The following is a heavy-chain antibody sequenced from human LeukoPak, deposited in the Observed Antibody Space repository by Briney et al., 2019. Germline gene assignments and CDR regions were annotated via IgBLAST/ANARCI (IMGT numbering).Heavy chain of an antibody. D-gene: IGHD3-22*01. CDR1: GFTFSTYA. CDR3: ARCSDSDCYDY. Sequence: PGGSLRLSCAASGFTFSTYAMHWVRQAPGKGLEWVAVISYDGINKYYADSVKGRFTISRDNSKNTLYLQMNSLRAEDTAVYYCARCSDSDCYDYLGQGTLVTVSS. CDR2: ISYDGINK. J-gene: IGHJ4*02. V-gene: IGHV3-30-3*01.